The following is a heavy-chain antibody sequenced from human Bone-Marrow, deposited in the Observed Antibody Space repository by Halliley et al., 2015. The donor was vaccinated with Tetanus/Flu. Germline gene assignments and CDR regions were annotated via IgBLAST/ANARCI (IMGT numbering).Heavy chain of an antibody. Sequence: WVGIIYPGDSETKYSPSFEGQVTISADTSTSTAYLQLSSLKASDTAMYYCARSRFSGSYFLDYWGQGTLVTVSS. J-gene: IGHJ4*02. D-gene: IGHD1-26*01. CDR2: IYPGDSET. V-gene: IGHV5-51*01. CDR3: ARSRFSGSYFLDY.